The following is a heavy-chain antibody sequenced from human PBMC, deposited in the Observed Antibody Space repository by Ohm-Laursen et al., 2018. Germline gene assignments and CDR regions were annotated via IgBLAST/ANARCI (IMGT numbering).Heavy chain of an antibody. CDR1: GFTFSSYS. D-gene: IGHD2-15*01. CDR3: ARGRSLADPKGNWFDP. V-gene: IGHV3-21*01. J-gene: IGHJ5*02. CDR2: ISSSSSYI. Sequence: SLRLSCTASGFTFSSYSMIWVRQAPGKGLEWVSSISSSSSYIYYADSVKGRFTISRDNAKNSLYLQMNSLRAEDTAVYYCARGRSLADPKGNWFDPWGQGILVTVSS.